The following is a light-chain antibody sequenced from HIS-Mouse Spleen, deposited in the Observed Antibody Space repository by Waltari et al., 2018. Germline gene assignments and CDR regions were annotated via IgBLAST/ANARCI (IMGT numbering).Light chain of an antibody. CDR3: CSYAGSSTFEV. V-gene: IGLV2-23*03. CDR1: RSDVGSSNL. CDR2: EGS. J-gene: IGLJ2*01. Sequence: QSALTQPASVSGSPGQSITISCTGTRSDVGSSNLVSWYHQHPGKAPKLMIYEGSKRTSGVSNRCSGSKSGNTASMTIAGLQAEDEADYYCCSYAGSSTFEVFGGGTKLTVL.